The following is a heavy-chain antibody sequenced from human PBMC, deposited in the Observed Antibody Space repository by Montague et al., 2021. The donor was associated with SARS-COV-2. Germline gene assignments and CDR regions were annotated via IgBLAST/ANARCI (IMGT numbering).Heavy chain of an antibody. CDR3: ARGTGYDYYFDC. J-gene: IGHJ4*02. V-gene: IGHV4-59*01. CDR2: IYYNTGNT. D-gene: IGHD5-12*01. Sequence: SETLSLTCSLSGGSISDYYWNWIRQPPGKGLEWIGYIYYNTGNTXYNPPLQSRVTISLDTSKNQFSLNLRSVTAADTALYFCARGTGYDYYFDCWGLGTLVTVSS. CDR1: GGSISDYY.